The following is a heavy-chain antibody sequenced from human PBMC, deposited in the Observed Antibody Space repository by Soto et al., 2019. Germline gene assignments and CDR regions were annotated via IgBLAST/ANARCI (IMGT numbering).Heavy chain of an antibody. D-gene: IGHD1-26*01. Sequence: ASVKVSFKASGGTFSSYTISWVRQAPGQGLEWMGRIIPILGIANYAQKFQGRVTITADKSTSTAYMELSSLRSEDTAVYYCARWAVVDGMDVWGQGTTVTVSS. J-gene: IGHJ6*02. CDR3: ARWAVVDGMDV. CDR2: IIPILGIA. V-gene: IGHV1-69*02. CDR1: GGTFSSYT.